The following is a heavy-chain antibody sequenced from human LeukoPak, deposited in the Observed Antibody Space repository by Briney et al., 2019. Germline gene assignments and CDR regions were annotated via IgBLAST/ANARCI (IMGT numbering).Heavy chain of an antibody. D-gene: IGHD4-17*01. CDR1: GFTFSDYY. CDR3: ARVGRGSYGAFDI. J-gene: IGHJ3*02. Sequence: GGSLRLSCAASGFTFSDYYMSWIRQAPGKGLEXXSYISSSSSYTNYADSVKGRFTISRDNAKNSLYLQMNSLRAEDTAVYYCARVGRGSYGAFDIWGQGTMVTVSS. CDR2: ISSSSSYT. V-gene: IGHV3-11*06.